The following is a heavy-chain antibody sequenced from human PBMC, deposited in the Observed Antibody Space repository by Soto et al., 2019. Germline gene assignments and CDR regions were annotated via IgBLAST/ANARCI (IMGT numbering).Heavy chain of an antibody. J-gene: IGHJ5*02. CDR2: TYFRSKWYN. CDR3: AKGDNLGPKTGYAFDP. D-gene: IGHD5-12*01. Sequence: SQTLSLTCAISGDSFSSNTASLNSIMQYPSRGLEWLGRTYFRSKWYNDYAVSVKSRIIINPDTSNNQFSLQLNSVTTEDTAVYFCAKGDNLGPKTGYAFDPWGQGIMVTVSS. CDR1: GDSFSSNTAS. V-gene: IGHV6-1*01.